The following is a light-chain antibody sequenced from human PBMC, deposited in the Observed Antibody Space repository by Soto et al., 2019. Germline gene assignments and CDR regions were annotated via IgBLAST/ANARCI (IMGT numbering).Light chain of an antibody. J-gene: IGKJ4*01. CDR1: QSVSSY. Sequence: EIVLTQSPATLSLSPGERATLSCRASQSVSSYLAWYQQKPGQSPRLLIYDASNRATGIPARFSGSGSGTDFTLTISSLEPEDFAFYYCQQRGTFGGGTKVDIK. V-gene: IGKV3-11*01. CDR2: DAS. CDR3: QQRGT.